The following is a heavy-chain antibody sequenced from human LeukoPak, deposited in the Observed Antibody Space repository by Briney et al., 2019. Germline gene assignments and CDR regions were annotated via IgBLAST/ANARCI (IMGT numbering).Heavy chain of an antibody. Sequence: SVKVSCRASGGTFSSYAISWVRQAPGQGLEWMGGIIPIFGTANYAQKFQGGVTITADESTSTAYMELSSLRSEDTAVYYCARESLAPSYCSGGSCYSRWFDPWGQGTLVTVSS. CDR2: IIPIFGTA. J-gene: IGHJ5*02. CDR3: ARESLAPSYCSGGSCYSRWFDP. D-gene: IGHD2-15*01. CDR1: GGTFSSYA. V-gene: IGHV1-69*01.